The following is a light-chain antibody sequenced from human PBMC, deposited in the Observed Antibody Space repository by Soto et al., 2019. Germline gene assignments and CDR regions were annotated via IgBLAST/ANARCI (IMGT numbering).Light chain of an antibody. Sequence: EIVLTQSPGTLSLSPGERATLSCRASESVSSHYIGWYQQRPGRAPRLLIYGTASRAPDIPDRFSGDGAGADFTLPISSLQGEDFETYWCQQSYPPPYIFAQGTNLEIK. CDR2: GTA. CDR1: ESVSSHY. V-gene: IGKV3-20*01. J-gene: IGKJ2*01. CDR3: QQSYPPPYI.